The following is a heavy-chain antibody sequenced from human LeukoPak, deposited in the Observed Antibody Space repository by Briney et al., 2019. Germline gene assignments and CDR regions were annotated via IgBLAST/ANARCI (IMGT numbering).Heavy chain of an antibody. J-gene: IGHJ4*02. CDR3: ATDRGFLTFDY. V-gene: IGHV3-21*01. CDR2: ISSSSSYI. Sequence: GGSLRLSCAASGFTFSSYGMHWVRQAPGKGLEWVSSISSSSSYIYYADSVKGRFTISRDNAQNSLYLQMNSLRVEDSALYYCATDRGFLTFDYWGQGTLVTVSS. D-gene: IGHD3-22*01. CDR1: GFTFSSYG.